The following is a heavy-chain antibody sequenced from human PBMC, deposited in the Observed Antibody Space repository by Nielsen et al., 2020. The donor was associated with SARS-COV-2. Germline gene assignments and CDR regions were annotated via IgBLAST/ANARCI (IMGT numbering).Heavy chain of an antibody. V-gene: IGHV7-4-1*02. Sequence: ASVKVSCKASGYTFTNYAMNWVRQAPGQGLVWMGWISTDSGNPTYAQGFTGRFVFSLDTSVTTTYLQISNLKAEDTAVYYCAREQSFCGVDCYSYFDFWGQGALVTVSS. D-gene: IGHD2-21*02. CDR2: ISTDSGNP. CDR3: AREQSFCGVDCYSYFDF. CDR1: GYTFTNYA. J-gene: IGHJ4*02.